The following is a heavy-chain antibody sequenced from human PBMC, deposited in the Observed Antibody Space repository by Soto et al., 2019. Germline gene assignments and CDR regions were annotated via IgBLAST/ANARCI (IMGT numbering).Heavy chain of an antibody. CDR3: VKEIASAQ. D-gene: IGHD6-25*01. CDR2: IKKDGSQK. CDR1: GFTFSNYW. Sequence: EVQLVESGGGLVQPGGSLRLSCETSGFTFSNYWMTWVRQAPEKRLEWVANIKKDGSQKNFVDSVKGRFTISRDNAKNSLYLQMDSLRVEDPAIYYCVKEIASAQWGQGTMVTVSS. V-gene: IGHV3-7*01. J-gene: IGHJ4*02.